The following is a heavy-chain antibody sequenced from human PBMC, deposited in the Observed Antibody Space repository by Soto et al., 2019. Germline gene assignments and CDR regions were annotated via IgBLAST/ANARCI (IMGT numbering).Heavy chain of an antibody. CDR2: ISGSGGST. V-gene: IGHV3-23*01. CDR1: GFTFSSYA. J-gene: IGHJ3*02. Sequence: GGSLRLSCAASGFTFSSYAMSWVRQAPGKGLEWVSAISGSGGSTYYADSVKGRFTISRDNSKNTLYLQMNSLRAEDTAVYYCAKYITMVRGGIGNDAFDIWGQGTMVTVSS. D-gene: IGHD3-10*01. CDR3: AKYITMVRGGIGNDAFDI.